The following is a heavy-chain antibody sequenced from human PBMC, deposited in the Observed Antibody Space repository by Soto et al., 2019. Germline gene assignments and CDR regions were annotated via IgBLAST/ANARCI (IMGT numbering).Heavy chain of an antibody. CDR2: ISASGGNT. J-gene: IGHJ4*02. D-gene: IGHD5-12*01. V-gene: IGHV3-23*01. CDR1: GFTFSSYA. Sequence: GGSLRLSCAASGFTFSSYAMSWVRQAPGKGLEWVSGISASGGNTYYTDSVKGRFTISRDNSKNTRYLQMNSLRAEDAAVYYCAKLREYSGYDYFDYWGQGTLVTVSS. CDR3: AKLREYSGYDYFDY.